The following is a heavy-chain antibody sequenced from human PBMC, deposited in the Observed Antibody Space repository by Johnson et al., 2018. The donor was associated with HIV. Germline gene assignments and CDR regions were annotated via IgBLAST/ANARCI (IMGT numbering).Heavy chain of an antibody. CDR2: IYSGGST. V-gene: IGHV3-66*02. Sequence: VQLVESGGGVVQPGRSLRLSCAASGFTVSSNYMSWVRQAPGKGLEWVSVIYSGGSTYYADSVKGRFTISRDNSRNTLYLPLNSLRAEDTAVYYCASIDPSVAFDIWGQGTMVIVSS. CDR1: GFTVSSNY. J-gene: IGHJ3*02. CDR3: ASIDPSVAFDI.